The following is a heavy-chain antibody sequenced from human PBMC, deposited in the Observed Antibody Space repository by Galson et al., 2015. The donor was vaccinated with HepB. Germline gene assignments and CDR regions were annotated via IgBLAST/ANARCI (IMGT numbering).Heavy chain of an antibody. CDR2: IYPADSDS. V-gene: IGHV5-51*01. D-gene: IGHD5-12*01. J-gene: IGHJ4*02. CDR1: GYSFTSYW. Sequence: QSGAEVKKPGESLKISCKGSGYSFTSYWIAWVRQMPGKGLEWMGSIYPADSDSRYSPSFQGQVTISTDKSISTAYLQWSSLKASDIAMYYCARHPRYNGYEEFDYWGQGTLVTVSS. CDR3: ARHPRYNGYEEFDY.